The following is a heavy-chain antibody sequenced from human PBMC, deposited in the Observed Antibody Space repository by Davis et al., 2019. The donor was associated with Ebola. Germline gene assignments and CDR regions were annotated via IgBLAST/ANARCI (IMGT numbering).Heavy chain of an antibody. CDR3: ARDSFGYSGYDFSF. D-gene: IGHD5-12*01. V-gene: IGHV1-69*13. Sequence: SVKVSCKASGYTFTSYDINWVRQAPGQGLEWMGGIIPIFGTANYAQKFQGRVTITADESTSTAYMELSSLRSEDTAVYYCARDSFGYSGYDFSFWGQGTLVTVSS. J-gene: IGHJ4*02. CDR1: GYTFTSYD. CDR2: IIPIFGTA.